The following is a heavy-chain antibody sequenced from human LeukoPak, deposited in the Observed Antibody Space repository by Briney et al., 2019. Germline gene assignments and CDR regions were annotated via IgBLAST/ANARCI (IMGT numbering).Heavy chain of an antibody. Sequence: SETLSLTCAVYGGSFSDYYWTWIRQPAGRGLEWIGEINHSGSINYNSSLKSRVIISVDKSKNQFSLNLSSVTAADTAVYYCARRRMSGSQVLDYWGQGTLVTVSS. CDR1: GGSFSDYY. D-gene: IGHD1-26*01. J-gene: IGHJ4*02. CDR3: ARRRMSGSQVLDY. V-gene: IGHV4-34*01. CDR2: INHSGSI.